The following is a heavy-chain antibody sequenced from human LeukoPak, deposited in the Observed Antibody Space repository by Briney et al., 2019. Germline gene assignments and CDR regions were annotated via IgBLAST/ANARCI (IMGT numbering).Heavy chain of an antibody. V-gene: IGHV4-59*01. J-gene: IGHJ4*02. CDR1: GGSISSNY. Sequence: SETLSLTCTVSGGSISSNYWSWIRQPPGKGLELIGYIYYSGSTNYNPSLKSRVTISVDTSKNQFSLKLSSVTAADTAVYYCARDGNGIDYWGQGTLVIVSS. CDR3: ARDGNGIDY. CDR2: IYYSGST. D-gene: IGHD1-26*01.